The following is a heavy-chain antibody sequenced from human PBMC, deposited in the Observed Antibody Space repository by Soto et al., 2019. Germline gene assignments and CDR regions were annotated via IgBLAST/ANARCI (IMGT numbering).Heavy chain of an antibody. D-gene: IGHD3-16*01. V-gene: IGHV4-39*01. CDR2: IYYSWST. CDR1: DGSISSSSYY. J-gene: IGHJ4*02. Sequence: PSETLSLTCTVSDGSISSSSYYLGWIRHPPGKGLEWIGSIYYSWSTYYNPSLKSRVTISVDTSKNQFSLKLSSVTDADTAVYYCACLNRGFDYWAQGTLVPVSS. CDR3: ACLNRGFDY.